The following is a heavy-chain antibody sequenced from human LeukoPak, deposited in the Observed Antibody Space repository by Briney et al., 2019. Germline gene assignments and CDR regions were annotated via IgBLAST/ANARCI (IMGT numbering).Heavy chain of an antibody. V-gene: IGHV3-74*01. CDR2: LSTDGSTT. Sequence: GGSLRLPCAASGFTFSNSWMHWVRQAPGKGLVWVSRLSTDGSTTTYADSVKGRFTISRDNAKNTLYLQMSSLRAEDTAVYYCARGGGTAPYDFYGLDVRGQGTTVTVSS. D-gene: IGHD1-1*01. CDR3: ARGGGTAPYDFYGLDV. J-gene: IGHJ6*02. CDR1: GFTFSNSW.